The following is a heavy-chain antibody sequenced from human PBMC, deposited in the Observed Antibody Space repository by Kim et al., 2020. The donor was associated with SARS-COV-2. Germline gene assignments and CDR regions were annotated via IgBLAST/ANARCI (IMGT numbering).Heavy chain of an antibody. D-gene: IGHD6-19*01. CDR1: GGTFSSYA. CDR2: IIPIFGTA. Sequence: SVKVSCKASGGTFSSYAISWVRQAPGQGLEWMGGIIPIFGTANYAQKFQGRVTITADESTSTAYMELSSLRSEDTAVYYCASGWDTRWKKGYYGMDVWGQGTTVTVSS. CDR3: ASGWDTRWKKGYYGMDV. V-gene: IGHV1-69*13. J-gene: IGHJ6*02.